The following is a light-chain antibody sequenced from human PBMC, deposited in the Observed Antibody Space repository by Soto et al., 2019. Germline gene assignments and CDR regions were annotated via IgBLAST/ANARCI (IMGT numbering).Light chain of an antibody. V-gene: IGLV2-14*01. CDR2: EVN. Sequence: QSLLAQPSSVSGSPGQSITISCTGTSTDVGGYNYVSWYQHHPGKGPKLIIYEVNNRPSGVSDRFSGSKSGNKASLTISNLEAEDESDYYCGSYTSTDTPFAFGTGTKVTVL. CDR1: STDVGGYNY. J-gene: IGLJ1*01. CDR3: GSYTSTDTPFA.